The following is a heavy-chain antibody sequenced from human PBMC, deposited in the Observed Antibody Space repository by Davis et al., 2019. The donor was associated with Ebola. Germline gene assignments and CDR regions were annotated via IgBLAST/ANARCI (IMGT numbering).Heavy chain of an antibody. CDR3: AREKAMADFDY. CDR1: GGSISSGGYY. J-gene: IGHJ4*02. D-gene: IGHD5-18*01. CDR2: IYYSGST. Sequence: MPSETLSLTCTVPGGSISSGGYYWSWLRQHPGKGLEWIGYIYYSGSTYYNPSLKSRVTISVDTSKNQFSLKLSSVTAADTAVYYCAREKAMADFDYWGQGTLVTVSS. V-gene: IGHV4-31*03.